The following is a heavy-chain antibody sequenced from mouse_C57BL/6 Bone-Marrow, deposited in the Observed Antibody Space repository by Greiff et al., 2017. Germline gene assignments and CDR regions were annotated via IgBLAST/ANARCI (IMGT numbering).Heavy chain of an antibody. CDR1: GYTFTSYW. CDR3: ARGGLRDCAMDY. D-gene: IGHD2-4*01. Sequence: QVQLQQPGAELVKPGASVKMSCKASGYTFTSYWITWVKQRPGQGLEWIGDIYPGSGSTNYNEKFKSKATLTVDTSSSTAYMQLSSLTSEDSAVYYCARGGLRDCAMDYWGQGTSVTVSS. V-gene: IGHV1-55*01. J-gene: IGHJ4*01. CDR2: IYPGSGST.